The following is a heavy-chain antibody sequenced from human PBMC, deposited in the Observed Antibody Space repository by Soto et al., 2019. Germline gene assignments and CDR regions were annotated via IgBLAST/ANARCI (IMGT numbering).Heavy chain of an antibody. Sequence: SETLSLTCTVSGGSISSYYWSWIRQPPGKGLEWIGYIYYSGSTNYNPSLKSRVTISVDTSKNQFSLKLSSVTAADTAVYYCARRRGLDVVVPAANDAFDIWGQGTMVTV. J-gene: IGHJ3*02. V-gene: IGHV4-59*08. CDR1: GGSISSYY. CDR3: ARRRGLDVVVPAANDAFDI. CDR2: IYYSGST. D-gene: IGHD2-2*01.